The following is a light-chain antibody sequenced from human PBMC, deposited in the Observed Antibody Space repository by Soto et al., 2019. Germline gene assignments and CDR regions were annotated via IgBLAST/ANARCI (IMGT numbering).Light chain of an antibody. CDR2: AAS. J-gene: IGKJ4*01. Sequence: DIQLIQSPSSLPASVGDRVTITCRASENILKFLAWYQQRSGSAPDLLIYAASDLESGVPSRFSGSGSGTEFTLTIDNMQPTDSATYFCQHYNTQSITFGGGTKVDVK. V-gene: IGKV1-5*01. CDR3: QHYNTQSIT. CDR1: ENILKF.